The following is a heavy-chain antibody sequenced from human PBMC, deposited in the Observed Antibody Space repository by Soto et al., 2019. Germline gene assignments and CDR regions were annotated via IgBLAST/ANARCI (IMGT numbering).Heavy chain of an antibody. Sequence: GGSLRLSCAASGFTFSSYWMSLVRQAPGKGLEWVANIKQDGSEKYYVDSVKGRFTISRDNAKNSLYLQMNSLRAEDTAVYYCARDLAPEYIVVVPAATNWFDPWGQGTLVTVSS. V-gene: IGHV3-7*05. CDR3: ARDLAPEYIVVVPAATNWFDP. D-gene: IGHD2-2*01. CDR1: GFTFSSYW. CDR2: IKQDGSEK. J-gene: IGHJ5*02.